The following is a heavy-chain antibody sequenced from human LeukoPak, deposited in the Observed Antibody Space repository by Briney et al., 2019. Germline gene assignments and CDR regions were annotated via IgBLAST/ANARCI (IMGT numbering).Heavy chain of an antibody. J-gene: IGHJ4*01. Sequence: ETLDDTRAVYGGSFSGYYWSWIRQPPGKGLEWIGYIYYSGSTNYNPSLKSRVTKSVDTSKNQFSLKLSSVTAADTAVYYCARRSSSPGYYFDYSRDVTPVSVSS. CDR2: IYYSGST. CDR3: ARRSSSPGYYFDY. D-gene: IGHD6-6*01. CDR1: GGSFSGYY. V-gene: IGHV4-59*08.